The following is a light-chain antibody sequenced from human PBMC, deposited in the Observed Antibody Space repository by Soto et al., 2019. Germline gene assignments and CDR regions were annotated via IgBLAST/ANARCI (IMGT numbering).Light chain of an antibody. Sequence: DIQMTQSPSSLSASVGDRVTITCRASQSISSYLNWYQQKPGKAPKLLIYAASSLQSGVPSRFSGSGSGTDFTLTISSLQPEDFATYYWQQIYSTPWTFGQGTKVEIK. J-gene: IGKJ1*01. V-gene: IGKV1-39*01. CDR2: AAS. CDR3: QQIYSTPWT. CDR1: QSISSY.